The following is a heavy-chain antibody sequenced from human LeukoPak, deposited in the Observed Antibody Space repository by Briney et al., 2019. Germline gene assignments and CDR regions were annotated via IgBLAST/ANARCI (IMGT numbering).Heavy chain of an antibody. D-gene: IGHD5-24*01. CDR3: ARDRGRYYMDV. J-gene: IGHJ6*03. CDR2: IYYSGST. V-gene: IGHV4-39*07. Sequence: SETLSLTCTVSGASVSGSAYYWGWIRQPPGKGLEWIGNIYYSGSTYYNESLESRVTISIDTSKNQFSLKLSSVTAADTAVYYCARDRGRYYMDVWGEGTTVTISS. CDR1: GASVSGSAYY.